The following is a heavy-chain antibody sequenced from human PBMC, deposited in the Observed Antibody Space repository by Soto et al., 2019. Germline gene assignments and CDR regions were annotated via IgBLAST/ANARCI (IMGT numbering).Heavy chain of an antibody. V-gene: IGHV3-23*01. Sequence: EVHLLESGGGLVQPGGSLRLSCTASGFTFSSYAMSWVLQAPGRGLEGVSGITASGGRTFYADSVKGRFTISRDNSRSTLYLQMNSLRAEDTAVYYGAKDTRYADYVRWFDSWGQGTLVTVSS. CDR3: AKDTRYADYVRWFDS. J-gene: IGHJ5*01. CDR2: ITASGGRT. D-gene: IGHD4-17*01. CDR1: GFTFSSYA.